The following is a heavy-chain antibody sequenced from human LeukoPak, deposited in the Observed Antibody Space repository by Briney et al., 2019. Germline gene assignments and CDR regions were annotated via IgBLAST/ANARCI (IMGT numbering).Heavy chain of an antibody. V-gene: IGHV3-20*04. Sequence: GGSLRLSCAASGFRFEEYGMSWVRQTPGKGLEWVSGINWNGGSTGYADSVKGRFTISRDNAKNSLYLQMNSLRAEDTAVYYCARRITMIASFDYWGQGTLVTVSS. CDR1: GFRFEEYG. CDR2: INWNGGST. CDR3: ARRITMIASFDY. J-gene: IGHJ4*02. D-gene: IGHD3-22*01.